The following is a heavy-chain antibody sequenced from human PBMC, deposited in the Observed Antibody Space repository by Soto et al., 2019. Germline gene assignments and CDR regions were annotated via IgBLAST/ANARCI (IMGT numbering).Heavy chain of an antibody. V-gene: IGHV1-8*01. CDR2: MNANSGNT. J-gene: IGHJ3*02. CDR1: GYTFTSYD. Sequence: QVQLVQSGAEVKKPGASVKVSCKASGYTFTSYDINWVRQATGQGLEWMGWMNANSGNTGYAQKFQGRVTMTRNTSISTAYMELSSLRSEDTAVYYCARYHRRVGGDMVLVVAAQDGAFDIWGQGTMVTVSS. D-gene: IGHD2-15*01. CDR3: ARYHRRVGGDMVLVVAAQDGAFDI.